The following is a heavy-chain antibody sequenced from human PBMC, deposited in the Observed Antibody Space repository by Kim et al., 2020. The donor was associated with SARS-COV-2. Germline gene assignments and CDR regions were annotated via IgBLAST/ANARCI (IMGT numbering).Heavy chain of an antibody. D-gene: IGHD6-13*01. V-gene: IGHV1-46*01. Sequence: AQKCQGRVTMTRDTSTSTGYMELSSLRSEDTAVYYCARGPIAAAGAFDYWGQGTLVTVSS. J-gene: IGHJ4*02. CDR3: ARGPIAAAGAFDY.